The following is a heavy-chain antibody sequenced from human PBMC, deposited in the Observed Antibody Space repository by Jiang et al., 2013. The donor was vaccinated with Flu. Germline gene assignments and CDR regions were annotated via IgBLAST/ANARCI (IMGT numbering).Heavy chain of an antibody. J-gene: IGHJ4*02. Sequence: RQMPGKGLEWMGIIYPRDSDARYRPSFQGQVTISVDKSISTAYLQWSSLKASDTAMYYCARRNYGSGTYYTDWGQGTLVTVSS. D-gene: IGHD3-10*01. CDR3: ARRNYGSGTYYTD. V-gene: IGHV5-51*01. CDR2: IYPRDSDA.